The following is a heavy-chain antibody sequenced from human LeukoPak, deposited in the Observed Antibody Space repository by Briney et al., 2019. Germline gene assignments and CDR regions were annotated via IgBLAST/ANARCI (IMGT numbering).Heavy chain of an antibody. D-gene: IGHD6-13*01. V-gene: IGHV4-4*07. J-gene: IGHJ6*03. Sequence: PSETLSLTCTVSGGSISSYYWSWIRQPAGKGLEWIGRIYTSGSTNYNPSLKSRVTMSVDTSKNQFSLKLSSVTAADTAVYYCAGDWYALSMDYYYYYMDAGGKGPRSPSP. CDR3: AGDWYALSMDYYYYYMDA. CDR1: GGSISSYY. CDR2: IYTSGST.